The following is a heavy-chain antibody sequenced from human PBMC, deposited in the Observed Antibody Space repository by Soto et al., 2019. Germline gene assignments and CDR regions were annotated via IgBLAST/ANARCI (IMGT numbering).Heavy chain of an antibody. CDR1: GVSVSSGSFY. V-gene: IGHV4-61*01. CDR2: GSYSGTT. D-gene: IGHD4-17*01. CDR3: ARGATVTQYDY. Sequence: SETLSLTCTVSGVSVSSGSFYWAWIRQPPGKGLEWIGFGSYSGTTNYKPSLKSRVTISVDTSRSQISLKVSPLTAADTAVYYCARGATVTQYDYWGQGTQVTVSS. J-gene: IGHJ4*02.